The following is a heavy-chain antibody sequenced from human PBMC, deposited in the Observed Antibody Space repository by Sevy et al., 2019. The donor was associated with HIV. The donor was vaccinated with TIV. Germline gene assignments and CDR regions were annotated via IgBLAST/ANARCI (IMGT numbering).Heavy chain of an antibody. CDR1: GFSFDSYG. J-gene: IGHJ6*03. D-gene: IGHD3-22*01. CDR3: GEGGGGHYDPDEIGYYFYYYNMDV. Sequence: GGSLRLSCAVSGFSFDSYGMTWVRQAPGKGLEWVSGISGSGTRTYYADSVKGRFSISRDNSKNRLYLQMNSLRSEDTAHYYRGEGGGGHYDPDEIGYYFYYYNMDVWGKGTTVTVSS. V-gene: IGHV3-23*01. CDR2: ISGSGTRT.